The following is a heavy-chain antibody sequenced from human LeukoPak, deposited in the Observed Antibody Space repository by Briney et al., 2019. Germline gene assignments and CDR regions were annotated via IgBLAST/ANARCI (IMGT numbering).Heavy chain of an antibody. CDR3: ASLYDSSRQLPYYFDS. Sequence: PSETLSHTCTVSGGSTSRSSYYGGWIRQPPGKGLEWIGSIYYSGSTYYNPSLKSRVSISVNTSKNQFSLKLSSVTAADTAVYYCASLYDSSRQLPYYFDSWGQGTLVTVSS. D-gene: IGHD3-22*01. CDR1: GGSTSRSSYY. J-gene: IGHJ4*02. CDR2: IYYSGST. V-gene: IGHV4-39*01.